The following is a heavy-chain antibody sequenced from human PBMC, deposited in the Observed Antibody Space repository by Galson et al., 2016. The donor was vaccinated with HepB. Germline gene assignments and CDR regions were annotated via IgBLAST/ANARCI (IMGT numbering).Heavy chain of an antibody. J-gene: IGHJ3*02. CDR2: LKPDGSVE. Sequence: SLRLSCAASGFIFSTYWMSWVRQVPGKGLEWVANLKPDGSVEYYVDSVRGRFSISRDNAKNSLNLQTNSLRAEDTAVYYCTINHDYAFHTWGQGTVVTVSS. V-gene: IGHV3-7*01. CDR1: GFIFSTYW. CDR3: TINHDYAFHT. D-gene: IGHD1-14*01.